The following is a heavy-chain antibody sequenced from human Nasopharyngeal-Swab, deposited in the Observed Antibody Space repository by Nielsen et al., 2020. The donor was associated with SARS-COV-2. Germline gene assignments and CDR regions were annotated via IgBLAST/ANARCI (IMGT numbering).Heavy chain of an antibody. CDR1: GFTFSSYG. CDR3: ASGTYDNAPG. J-gene: IGHJ4*02. Sequence: GESLKISCAASGFTFSSYGMHWVRQAPGKGLEWVSCISSNSDTKYYADSVKGRFTISRDNAKNSLYLQMYSLRHEDTAVYYCASGTYDNAPGWGQGTLVTVSS. V-gene: IGHV3-48*02. D-gene: IGHD1-1*01. CDR2: ISSNSDTK.